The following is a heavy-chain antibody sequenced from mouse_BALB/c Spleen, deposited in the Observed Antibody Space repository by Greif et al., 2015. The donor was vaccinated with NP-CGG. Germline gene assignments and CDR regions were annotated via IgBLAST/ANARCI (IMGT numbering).Heavy chain of an antibody. Sequence: EVKLMESGPELVKPGASVKIPCKASGYTFTDYNMDWVKQSHGKSLEWIGDINPNNGGTIYNQKFKGKATLTVDKSSSTAYMELRSLTSEDTAVYYCARNAMDYWGQGTSVTVSS. V-gene: IGHV1-18*01. CDR2: INPNNGGT. CDR1: GYTFTDYN. CDR3: ARNAMDY. J-gene: IGHJ4*01.